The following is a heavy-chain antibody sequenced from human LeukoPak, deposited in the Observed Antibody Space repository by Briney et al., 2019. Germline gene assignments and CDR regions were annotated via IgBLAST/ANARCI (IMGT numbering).Heavy chain of an antibody. CDR3: ARDGQWFGEFYMDV. V-gene: IGHV4-61*01. J-gene: IGHJ6*03. CDR2: IYYSGST. D-gene: IGHD3-10*01. Sequence: PSETLSLTCTVSGGSISSSSYYWGWIRQPPGKGLEWIGYIYYSGSTNYNPSLKSRVTISVDTSKNQFSLKLSSVTAADTAVYYCARDGQWFGEFYMDVWGKGTTVTISS. CDR1: GGSISSSSYY.